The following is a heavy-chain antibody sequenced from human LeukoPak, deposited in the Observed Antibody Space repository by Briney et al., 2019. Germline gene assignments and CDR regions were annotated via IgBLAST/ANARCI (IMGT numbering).Heavy chain of an antibody. CDR3: ARAHSSGWYVGDY. CDR1: GYTFTSYG. CDR2: ISAHSGNT. V-gene: IGHV1-18*01. D-gene: IGHD6-19*01. J-gene: IGHJ4*02. Sequence: AASVKISCKASGYTFTSYGITWVRQAPGQGLEWMGWISAHSGNTKYAQKFQGRVTMTTDTSTSIAYMELRSLKSDDTAVYYCARAHSSGWYVGDYWGQGTLVTV.